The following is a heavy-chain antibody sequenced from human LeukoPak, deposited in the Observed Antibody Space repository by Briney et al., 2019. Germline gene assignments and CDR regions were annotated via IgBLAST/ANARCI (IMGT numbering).Heavy chain of an antibody. CDR2: IYYSGST. Sequence: SETLSLTCTVSGGSISGSSYYRGWIRQPPGKGLEWIGYIYYSGSTNYNPSLKSRVTISVDTSKNQFSLKLSSVTAADTAVYHCARDNWNYGSSMDVWGQGTTVTVSS. J-gene: IGHJ6*02. V-gene: IGHV4-61*01. CDR3: ARDNWNYGSSMDV. CDR1: GGSISGSSYY. D-gene: IGHD1-7*01.